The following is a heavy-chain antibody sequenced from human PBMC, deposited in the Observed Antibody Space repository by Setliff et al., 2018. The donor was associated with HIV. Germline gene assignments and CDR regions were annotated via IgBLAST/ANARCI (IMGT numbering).Heavy chain of an antibody. Sequence: SVKVSCKASGGTFSSYAISWVRQAPGQGLEWMGGIIPIFGTANYAQKFQGRVTITADESTSTAYMDLSSLRSEDTAVYYCARGDYYGSGNYPPPYYFDYWGQGTLVTVSS. CDR1: GGTFSSYA. V-gene: IGHV1-69*13. CDR3: ARGDYYGSGNYPPPYYFDY. J-gene: IGHJ4*02. CDR2: IIPIFGTA. D-gene: IGHD3-10*01.